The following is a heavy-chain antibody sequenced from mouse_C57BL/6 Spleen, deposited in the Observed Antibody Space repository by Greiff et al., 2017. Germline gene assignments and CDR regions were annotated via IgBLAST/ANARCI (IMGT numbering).Heavy chain of an antibody. D-gene: IGHD1-1*01. Sequence: QVQLKESGPGLVAPSQSLSITCTVSGFSLTSYGVHWVRQPPGKGLEWLVVIWSDGSTTYNSAPKSRLSISKDNSKSQVFLKMNSLQTDDTAMYYCASYGSSPAWFAYWGQGTLVTVSA. V-gene: IGHV2-6*03. CDR3: ASYGSSPAWFAY. J-gene: IGHJ3*01. CDR1: GFSLTSYG. CDR2: IWSDGST.